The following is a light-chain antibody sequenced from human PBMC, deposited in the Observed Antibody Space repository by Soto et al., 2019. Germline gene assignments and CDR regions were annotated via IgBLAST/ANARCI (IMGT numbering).Light chain of an antibody. J-gene: IGLJ1*01. CDR3: SSYTSTSTHYV. V-gene: IGLV2-14*03. CDR1: SSDIGGYNS. Sequence: QSALTQPASVSGSPGQSITISCTGTSSDIGGYNSVSWYQQLPGKVPKLIIYDVRTRPSGVSDRFSGSKSGNAASLTISGLQGEDEADYYCSSYTSTSTHYVFGPGAKLTVL. CDR2: DVR.